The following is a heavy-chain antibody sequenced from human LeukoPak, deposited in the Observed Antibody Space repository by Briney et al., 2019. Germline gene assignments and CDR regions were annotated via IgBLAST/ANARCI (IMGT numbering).Heavy chain of an antibody. CDR2: IYYSGST. J-gene: IGHJ4*02. CDR3: ARSGVRYFDLDY. CDR1: GGSISSYY. V-gene: IGHV4-59*01. D-gene: IGHD3-9*01. Sequence: SETLSLTCTVSGGSISSYYWSWIRQPPGKGLEWIGYIYYSGSTNYNPSLKSRVTISVDTSKNQFSLKLSSVTAADTAVYYCARSGVRYFDLDYWGQGTLVTVSS.